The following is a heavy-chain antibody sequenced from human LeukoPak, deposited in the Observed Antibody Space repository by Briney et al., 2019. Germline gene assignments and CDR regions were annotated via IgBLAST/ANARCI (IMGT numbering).Heavy chain of an antibody. D-gene: IGHD2-2*01. CDR2: IIPIFGTA. CDR3: AVPAAATPNYYYYYGMDV. J-gene: IGHJ6*04. Sequence: SVKVSCKASGGTFSSYAISWVRQAPGQGLEWMGGIIPIFGTANYAQKFQGRVTITADKYTSTAYMELSSLRSEDTAVYYCAVPAAATPNYYYYYGMDVWGKGTTVTVSS. V-gene: IGHV1-69*06. CDR1: GGTFSSYA.